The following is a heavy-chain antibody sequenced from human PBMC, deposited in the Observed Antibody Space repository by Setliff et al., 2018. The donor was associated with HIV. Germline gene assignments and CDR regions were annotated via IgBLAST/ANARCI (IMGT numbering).Heavy chain of an antibody. Sequence: SETLSLTCTVSGDSILGSNYYWGWIRQAPGKGLEWIGSVYYSTNTYYNPSLRGRVTISVDTSNNHFSLAVRSVTAADTAVYRCARGGYSGGWAEYTFDYWSQGSLVTVSS. CDR3: ARGGYSGGWAEYTFDY. CDR1: GDSILGSNYY. J-gene: IGHJ4*02. V-gene: IGHV4-39*07. D-gene: IGHD6-19*01. CDR2: VYYSTNT.